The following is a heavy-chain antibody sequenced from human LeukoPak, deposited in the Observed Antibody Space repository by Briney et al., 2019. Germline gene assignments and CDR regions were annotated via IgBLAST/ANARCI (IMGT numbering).Heavy chain of an antibody. CDR2: IYPGDSDT. D-gene: IGHD3-22*01. CDR1: GYSFTSYW. Sequence: GESLKISCKGSGYSFTSYWIGWVRQMPGKGLEWMGIIYPGDSDTRYSPSFQGQVTISADKSISTAYLQWSSLRASDTAMYYCARLPGYYDSSGYYPFDYWGQGTLVTVSS. J-gene: IGHJ4*02. CDR3: ARLPGYYDSSGYYPFDY. V-gene: IGHV5-51*01.